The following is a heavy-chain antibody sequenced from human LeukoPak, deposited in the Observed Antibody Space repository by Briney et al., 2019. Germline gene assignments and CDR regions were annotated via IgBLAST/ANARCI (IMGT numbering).Heavy chain of an antibody. CDR3: ARGLGLNYFDY. CDR1: GGSMTSYY. Sequence: PSETLSLTCTVSGGSMTSYYWSWIRQPPGKGLEWIGYIYYSGSINYNPSLKSRVTISVDTSKNQFSLKLNSVTAADTAVYYCARGLGLNYFDYWGQGTLVTVSS. D-gene: IGHD7-27*01. J-gene: IGHJ4*02. CDR2: IYYSGSI. V-gene: IGHV4-59*08.